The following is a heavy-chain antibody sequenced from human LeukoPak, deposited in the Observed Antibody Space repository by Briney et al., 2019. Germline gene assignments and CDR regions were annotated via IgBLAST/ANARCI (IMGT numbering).Heavy chain of an antibody. J-gene: IGHJ4*02. V-gene: IGHV4-39*07. Sequence: SETLSLTCTVSGGSISSGGYYWSWIRQPPGKGLEWIGEINHSGSTNYNPSLKSRVTISVDTSKNQFSLKLSSVTAADTAVYYCARGRWGVPFDYWGQGTLVTVSS. CDR2: INHSGST. D-gene: IGHD3-16*01. CDR1: GGSISSGGYY. CDR3: ARGRWGVPFDY.